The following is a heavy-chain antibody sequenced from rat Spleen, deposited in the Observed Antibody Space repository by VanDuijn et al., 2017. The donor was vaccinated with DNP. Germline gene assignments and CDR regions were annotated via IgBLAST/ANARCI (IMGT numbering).Heavy chain of an antibody. CDR3: VRWNSGHFDY. CDR1: GFTFSNYW. V-gene: IGHV5-7*01. Sequence: EVQLVESGGDLVQPGRSLKLSCVASGFTFSNYWMTWIRQVPGKGLEWVATISYDGSSTYYRDSVKGRFTISRDNAKSTLYLQMDSLRSEDTATYYCVRWNSGHFDYWGQGVMVTVSS. CDR2: ISYDGSST. D-gene: IGHD4-3*01. J-gene: IGHJ2*01.